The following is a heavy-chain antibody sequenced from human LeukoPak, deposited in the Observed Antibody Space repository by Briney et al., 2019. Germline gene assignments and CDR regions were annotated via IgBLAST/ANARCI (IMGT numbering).Heavy chain of an antibody. D-gene: IGHD1-26*01. V-gene: IGHV1-46*01. CDR2: INPANGAT. CDR1: GYTFTNCY. J-gene: IGHJ4*02. CDR3: ATAPPSGTYYYFDY. Sequence: GASMKVSCKASGYTFTNCYMHWVRQAPGQGLEWTGIINPANGATSYAQKFQGRVTMTRDTSTSTVYMELSSLRSEDTAVYYCATAPPSGTYYYFDYWGQGTLVTVSS.